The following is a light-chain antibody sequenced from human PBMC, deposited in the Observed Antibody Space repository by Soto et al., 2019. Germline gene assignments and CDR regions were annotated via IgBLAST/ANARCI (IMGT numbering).Light chain of an antibody. CDR2: SAS. CDR1: QGITSY. V-gene: IGKV1-9*01. Sequence: IQLSHSPSSLSAYVGDRVTITCRASQGITSYLAWYQQRPGKAPGLLIYSASTLQSGVPSRFSGSGYGTDFSLTISNLQPEDFATYYCQQLYSHPLTFGGGSKVDIK. J-gene: IGKJ4*01. CDR3: QQLYSHPLT.